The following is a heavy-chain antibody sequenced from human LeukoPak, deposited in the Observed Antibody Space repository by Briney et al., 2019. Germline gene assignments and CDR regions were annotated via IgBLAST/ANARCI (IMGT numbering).Heavy chain of an antibody. D-gene: IGHD2-8*01. CDR1: GGSFSGYY. Sequence: SSETLSLTCAVYGGSFSGYYWSWIRQPPAKGLEWIGEINHSGSTNYNPSLKSRVTISVDTSKNQFSLKLSSVTAADTAVYYCARGAKWGGNWFDPWGQGTPVTVSS. V-gene: IGHV4-34*01. J-gene: IGHJ5*02. CDR3: ARGAKWGGNWFDP. CDR2: INHSGST.